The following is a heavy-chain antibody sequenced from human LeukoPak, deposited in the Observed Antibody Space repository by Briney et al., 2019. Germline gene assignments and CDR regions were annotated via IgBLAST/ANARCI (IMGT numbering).Heavy chain of an antibody. CDR1: GFTFRSYL. V-gene: IGHV3-74*03. J-gene: IGHJ4*02. Sequence: RGSLRLSCAASGFTFRSYLMHWVRQAPGKGLVWVSRINSDGSTTAYADSVKGRFTISRDNAENTLYLQMNSLRAEDTAVYYCTRDSGTGSAWYPFDYWGQGTLVTVSS. CDR2: INSDGSTT. D-gene: IGHD6-19*01. CDR3: TRDSGTGSAWYPFDY.